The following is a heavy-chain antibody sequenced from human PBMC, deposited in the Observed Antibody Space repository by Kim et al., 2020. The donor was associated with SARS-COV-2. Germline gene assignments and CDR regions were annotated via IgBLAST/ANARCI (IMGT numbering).Heavy chain of an antibody. CDR1: GFTFDDYA. CDR3: AKDAAASDSSPSPVDY. Sequence: GGSLRLSCAASGFTFDDYAMHWVRQAPGKGLEWVSGISWNSGSIGYADSVKGRFTISRDNAKNSLYLQMNSLRAEDTALYYCAKDAAASDSSPSPVDYWGQGTLVTVSS. CDR2: ISWNSGSI. J-gene: IGHJ4*02. V-gene: IGHV3-9*01. D-gene: IGHD6-6*01.